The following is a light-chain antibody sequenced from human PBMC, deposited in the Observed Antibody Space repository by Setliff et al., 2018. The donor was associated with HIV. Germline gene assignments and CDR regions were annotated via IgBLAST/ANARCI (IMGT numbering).Light chain of an antibody. V-gene: IGLV2-14*02. Sequence: QSALAQPASVSGSPGQSITITCTGTSSSIGSYNLVSWYRQHPGKAPKLMIYEVFKRPSGVSNRFSGSKSGNTASLTISGLQTEDEADYYCSSYTSSSTRVFGTGTKVTVL. CDR2: EVF. J-gene: IGLJ1*01. CDR3: SSYTSSSTRV. CDR1: SSSIGSYNL.